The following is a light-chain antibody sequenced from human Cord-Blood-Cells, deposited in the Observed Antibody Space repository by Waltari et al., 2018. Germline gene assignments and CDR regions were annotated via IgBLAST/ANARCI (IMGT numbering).Light chain of an antibody. CDR3: SSYTSSSTRNWV. J-gene: IGLJ3*02. V-gene: IGLV2-14*01. CDR2: EVS. CDR1: SSNVGDYNY. Sequence: QSALTHPASVYGCPGQTITISCTRTSSNVGDYNYASWYQQPPGNTPKFTIYEVSNRPSGVSNRFSGSKSGNTASLTISGLQAEDEADYYCSSYTSSSTRNWVFGGGTKLTVL.